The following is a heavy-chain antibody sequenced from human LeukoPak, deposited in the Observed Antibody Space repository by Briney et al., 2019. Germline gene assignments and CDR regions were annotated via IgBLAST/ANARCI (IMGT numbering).Heavy chain of an antibody. CDR3: ARRVVVSAVWRDAFDI. Sequence: SETLSLTCTVSGGSISSSSYYWSWIRQPPGKGLEWIGYIYYSGSTNYNPSLKSRVTISVDTSKNQFSLKLSSVTAADTAVYYCARRVVVSAVWRDAFDIWGQGTMVTVSS. J-gene: IGHJ3*02. D-gene: IGHD2-21*01. V-gene: IGHV4-61*05. CDR1: GGSISSSSYY. CDR2: IYYSGST.